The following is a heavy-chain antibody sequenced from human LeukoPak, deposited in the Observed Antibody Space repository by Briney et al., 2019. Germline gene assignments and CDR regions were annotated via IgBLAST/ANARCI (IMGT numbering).Heavy chain of an antibody. D-gene: IGHD1-26*01. J-gene: IGHJ4*02. CDR3: ARDPRSAGRYLDY. V-gene: IGHV3-21*01. Sequence: PGRSLRLSCAASGFTFSGYSMNWVRQAPGKGLEWVSSISGISTYIYYADSVKGRFTISRDNAKNSLYPQMNSLRAEDTAVYYCARDPRSAGRYLDYWGQGTLVTVSS. CDR1: GFTFSGYS. CDR2: ISGISTYI.